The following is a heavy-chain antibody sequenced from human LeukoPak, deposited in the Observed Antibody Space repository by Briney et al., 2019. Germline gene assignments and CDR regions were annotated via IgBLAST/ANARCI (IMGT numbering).Heavy chain of an antibody. D-gene: IGHD3-10*01. CDR3: ARDGVYGSGSYDWFDP. CDR2: ISAYNGNT. J-gene: IGHJ5*02. Sequence: ASVKVSCKASGYTSTSYGISWVRQAPGQGLEWMGWISAYNGNTNYAQKLQGRVTMTTDTSTSTAYMELRSLRSDDTAVYYCARDGVYGSGSYDWFDPWGQGTLVTVSS. V-gene: IGHV1-18*01. CDR1: GYTSTSYG.